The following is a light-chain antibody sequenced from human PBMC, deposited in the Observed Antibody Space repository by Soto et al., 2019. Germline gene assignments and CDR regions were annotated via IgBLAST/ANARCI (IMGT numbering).Light chain of an antibody. CDR3: SSYASSSTS. J-gene: IGLJ1*01. CDR1: SSDVGGYNY. CDR2: EVS. Sequence: QSALTQPASVSGSPGQSITISCTGTSSDVGGYNYVSWYQQHPGKAPKLMIYEVSNRPSGVSHRFSGSKSGNTASLTISGLQAEVEADYYCSSYASSSTSFGTGPKVTVL. V-gene: IGLV2-14*03.